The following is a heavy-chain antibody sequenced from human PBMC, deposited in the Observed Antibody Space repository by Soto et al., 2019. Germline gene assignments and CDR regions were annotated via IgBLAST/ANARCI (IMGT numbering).Heavy chain of an antibody. Sequence: SVKVSCKASGGTFNTYTFSWVRQAPGQGLEWMGSIIPIFGTTHYAQSFQGRLSITADQSSTTTYMELRSLTSHDTALYYCARIPRYSFPTSDPLDNWGQGTLVTSPQ. CDR1: GGTFNTYT. CDR3: ARIPRYSFPTSDPLDN. CDR2: IIPIFGTT. D-gene: IGHD5-18*01. J-gene: IGHJ1*01. V-gene: IGHV1-69*13.